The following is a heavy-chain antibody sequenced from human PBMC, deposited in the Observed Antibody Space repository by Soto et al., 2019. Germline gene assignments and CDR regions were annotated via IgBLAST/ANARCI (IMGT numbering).Heavy chain of an antibody. D-gene: IGHD2-15*01. CDR1: GFTFSSYA. CDR3: TKSSVHCSGGSCFDF. V-gene: IGHV3-23*01. Sequence: GGSLRPSCAASGFTFSSYAMSWVRQAPGKGLEWVSAISGSGGSTYYADSVKGRFIVSRDKSKNTVYLQMNSLRADDTALYYCTKSSVHCSGGSCFDFWGQGTLVTVSS. CDR2: ISGSGGST. J-gene: IGHJ5*01.